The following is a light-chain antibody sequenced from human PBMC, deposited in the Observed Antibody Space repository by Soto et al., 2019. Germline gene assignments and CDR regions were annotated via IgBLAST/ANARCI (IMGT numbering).Light chain of an antibody. V-gene: IGLV2-23*02. CDR1: STDVGSYNL. CDR3: CSHAGSSTFYV. J-gene: IGLJ1*01. Sequence: QSALTQPASVSGSPGQSITISCTGTSTDVGSYNLVSWYQQHPGKAPKLMIYEVSKRPSGVSNRFSGSKSGNTASLTISGLQAEDEADYYCCSHAGSSTFYVFGTGPKVTVL. CDR2: EVS.